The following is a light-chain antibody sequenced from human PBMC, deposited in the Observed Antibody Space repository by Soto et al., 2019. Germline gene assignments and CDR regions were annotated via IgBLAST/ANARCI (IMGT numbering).Light chain of an antibody. J-gene: IGLJ2*01. CDR2: DVS. CDR3: SSHTSSSTLV. V-gene: IGLV2-14*03. Sequence: QSVLTQPASVSGSPGQSITISCTGTSSDVGGYNYVSWYQQHPGKAPKLMIHDVSNRPSGVSNRFSGSKSGNTASLTISGLQAEDEADYHCSSHTSSSTLVFGGGTQLTVL. CDR1: SSDVGGYNY.